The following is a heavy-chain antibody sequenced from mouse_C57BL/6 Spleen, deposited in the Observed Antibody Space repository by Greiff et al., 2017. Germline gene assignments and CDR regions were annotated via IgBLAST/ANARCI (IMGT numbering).Heavy chain of an antibody. CDR3: ARRGGSYWYFDV. J-gene: IGHJ1*03. CDR2: IDPSDSYT. V-gene: IGHV1-50*01. Sequence: QVHVKQPGAELVKPGASVKLSCKASGYTFTSYWMQWVKQRPGPGLEWIGEIDPSDSYTNSNQKFKGKATLTVDTSSSKAYMQLSSLTSEDSAVYYSARRGGSYWYFDVWGTGTTVTVSS. D-gene: IGHD1-1*01. CDR1: GYTFTSYW.